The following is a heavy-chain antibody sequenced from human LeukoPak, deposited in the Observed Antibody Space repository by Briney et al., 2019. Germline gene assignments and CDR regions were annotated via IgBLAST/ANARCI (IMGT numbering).Heavy chain of an antibody. V-gene: IGHV1-69*13. CDR2: IIPIFGTA. CDR3: AGDYLSSSWSVNWFDP. J-gene: IGHJ5*02. Sequence: SVTVSFTASGGTFSSYAISWVRQAPGQGLEWMGGIIPIFGTANYAQKFQGRVTITADESTSTAYMELSSLRSEDTAVYYCAGDYLSSSWSVNWFDPWGQGTLVTVSS. D-gene: IGHD6-13*01. CDR1: GGTFSSYA.